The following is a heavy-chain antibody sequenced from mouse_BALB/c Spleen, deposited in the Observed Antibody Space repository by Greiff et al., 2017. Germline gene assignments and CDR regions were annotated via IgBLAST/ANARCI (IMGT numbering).Heavy chain of an antibody. Sequence: DVMLVESGGGLVQPGGSLKLSCAASGFTFSSYTMSWVRQTPEKRLEWVAYISNGGGSTYYPDTVKGRLTISRDNAKNTLYLQMSSLKSEDTAMYYCARDDGYYPRFAYWGQGTLVTVSA. CDR1: GFTFSSYT. J-gene: IGHJ3*01. CDR2: ISNGGGST. D-gene: IGHD2-3*01. V-gene: IGHV5-12-2*01. CDR3: ARDDGYYPRFAY.